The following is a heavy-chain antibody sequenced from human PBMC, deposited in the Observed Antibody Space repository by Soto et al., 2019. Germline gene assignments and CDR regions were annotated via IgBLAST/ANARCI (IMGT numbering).Heavy chain of an antibody. V-gene: IGHV3-23*01. Sequence: EEQLLESGGDLVQPGGSLRLSCVASGFTFSSYAMSWVRQAPGKGLEWVSAISGSGGSTYYADSVKGRFTISRDNSKNTLYLQMNSLRAEDTAVYYCANSRDGYNYRDKVHVGSVDYWGQGTLVTVSS. CDR2: ISGSGGST. CDR3: ANSRDGYNYRDKVHVGSVDY. D-gene: IGHD5-12*01. J-gene: IGHJ4*02. CDR1: GFTFSSYA.